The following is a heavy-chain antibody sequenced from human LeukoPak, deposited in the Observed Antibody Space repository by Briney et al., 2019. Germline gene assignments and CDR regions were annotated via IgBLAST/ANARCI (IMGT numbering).Heavy chain of an antibody. CDR1: GLTVTDNY. D-gene: IGHD2/OR15-2a*01. J-gene: IGHJ4*02. CDR2: IFPDGRT. Sequence: GGSLKLSCAASGLTVTDNYFSWVRQAPGKGLEWVSVIFPDGRTYHADSVKGRFTISRDRPKNTLLLQMNSLRADDTALYHCARTNTVYGDFDYWGQGILVTVSS. V-gene: IGHV3-53*01. CDR3: ARTNTVYGDFDY.